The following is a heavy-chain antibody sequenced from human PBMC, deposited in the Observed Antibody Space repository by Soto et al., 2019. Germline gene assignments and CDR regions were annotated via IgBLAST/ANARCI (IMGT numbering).Heavy chain of an antibody. V-gene: IGHV3-7*01. CDR1: GFTFSSYW. J-gene: IGHJ5*02. D-gene: IGHD6-19*01. CDR2: IKQDGSEK. Sequence: GGSLRLSCAASGFTFSSYWMSWVRQAPGKGLEWVANIKQDGSEKYYVDSVKGRFTISRDNAKNSLYLQMNSLRAEDTAVYYCARDSPEAQWLGRFDPWGQGTLVTVSS. CDR3: ARDSPEAQWLGRFDP.